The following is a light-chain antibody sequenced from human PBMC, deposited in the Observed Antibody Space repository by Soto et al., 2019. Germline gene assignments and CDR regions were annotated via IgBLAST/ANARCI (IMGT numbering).Light chain of an antibody. CDR3: SSYAGNNNVV. CDR2: AVN. V-gene: IGLV2-8*01. Sequence: QSALTQLPSASGSPGQSVTISCTGTSSDVGGYHYVSWYQQYPGKAPKLMIYAVNTRPSGVPDRFSGSKSGNTASLTVSGLQAEDEADYYCSSYAGNNNVVFGGGTKVTVL. J-gene: IGLJ2*01. CDR1: SSDVGGYHY.